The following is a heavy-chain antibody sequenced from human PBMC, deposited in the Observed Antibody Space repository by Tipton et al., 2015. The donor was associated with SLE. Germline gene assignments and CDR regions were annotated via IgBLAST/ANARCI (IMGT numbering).Heavy chain of an antibody. CDR1: GFTFDDYG. Sequence: GSLRLSCAASGFTFDDYGMSWVRQAPGKGLEWVSGINWNGGSTGYADSVKGRFTISRDNAKNSLYLQMNSLRAEDTAVYYCARDHPTDYDNQLDPWGQGTLVTVSS. V-gene: IGHV3-20*04. CDR2: INWNGGST. J-gene: IGHJ5*02. CDR3: ARDHPTDYDNQLDP. D-gene: IGHD3-9*01.